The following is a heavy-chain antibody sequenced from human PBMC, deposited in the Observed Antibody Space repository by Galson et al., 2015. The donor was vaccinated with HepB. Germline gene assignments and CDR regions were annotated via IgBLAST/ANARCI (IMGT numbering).Heavy chain of an antibody. CDR2: IIPILGIA. Sequence: SVKVSCKASGGTFNSYAISWVRQAPGQGLEWMGRIIPILGIANYAQKFQGRVTITADKSTSTAYMELSSLRSEDTAVYYCARPMNDYDDYRRRHAFDIWGQGTMVTVSS. J-gene: IGHJ3*02. CDR1: GGTFNSYA. CDR3: ARPMNDYDDYRRRHAFDI. V-gene: IGHV1-69*04. D-gene: IGHD4-17*01.